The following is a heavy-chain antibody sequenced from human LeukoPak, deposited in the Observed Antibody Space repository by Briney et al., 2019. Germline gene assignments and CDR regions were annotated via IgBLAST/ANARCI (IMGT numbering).Heavy chain of an antibody. Sequence: GSLRLSCAASGFTVSSSYMSWVRQAPGKGLEWVSIIYPGGNTYYADSVRGRFTISRDNAKNSLYLQMNSLRAEDTAVYFCARDPYSGNYGAYYYYYMDVWGKGTTVTISS. D-gene: IGHD1-26*01. V-gene: IGHV3-66*01. CDR1: GFTVSSSY. CDR2: IYPGGNT. J-gene: IGHJ6*03. CDR3: ARDPYSGNYGAYYYYYMDV.